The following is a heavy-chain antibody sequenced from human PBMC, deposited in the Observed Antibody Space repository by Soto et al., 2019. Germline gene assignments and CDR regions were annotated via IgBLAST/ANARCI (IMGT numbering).Heavy chain of an antibody. V-gene: IGHV1-69*12. Sequence: QVQLVQSGAEVKKPGSSVKVSCKASGGTFSSYAISWVRQAPGQGFEWMGGIIPIFGTANNAQKFQGRVTSTADESTSTAYMELSSLRSEDTAVYYCARPRSGSSSWPDWFAPWGQGTLVTVSS. CDR3: ARPRSGSSSWPDWFAP. J-gene: IGHJ5*02. CDR2: IIPIFGTA. D-gene: IGHD6-13*01. CDR1: GGTFSSYA.